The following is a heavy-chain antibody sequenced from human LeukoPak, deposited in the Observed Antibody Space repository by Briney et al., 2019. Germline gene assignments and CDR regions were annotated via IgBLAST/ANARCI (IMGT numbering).Heavy chain of an antibody. J-gene: IGHJ4*02. D-gene: IGHD3-22*01. Sequence: GGSLRLSCAASGFTFSSYGMHWVRQAPGKGLEWVAFIRHDGSNKYYADSVKGRFTISRDNSKNTLYLQMNSLRAEDTAVYYCAKDLDYYDSSGYGPGYWGQGTLVTVSS. V-gene: IGHV3-30*02. CDR3: AKDLDYYDSSGYGPGY. CDR2: IRHDGSNK. CDR1: GFTFSSYG.